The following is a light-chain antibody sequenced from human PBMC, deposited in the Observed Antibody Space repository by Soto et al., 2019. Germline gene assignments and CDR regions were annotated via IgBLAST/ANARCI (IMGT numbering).Light chain of an antibody. V-gene: IGKV3D-15*01. Sequence: TQSTAALYVSPGETVSLSCRASQSVSNKLAWFQQKPGQAPRLLMSATSTRATGIPARFSGSGSGTEFTLTVSSLQSEDFALYFCHQYDYWPFTFGGGTKV. CDR3: HQYDYWPFT. J-gene: IGKJ4*01. CDR1: QSVSNK. CDR2: ATS.